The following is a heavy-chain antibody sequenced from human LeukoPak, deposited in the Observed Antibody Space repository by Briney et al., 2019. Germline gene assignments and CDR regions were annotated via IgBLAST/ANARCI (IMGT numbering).Heavy chain of an antibody. D-gene: IGHD6-19*01. J-gene: IGHJ4*02. CDR3: ARDGRAVAASGYFDY. CDR1: GFIFSSHA. CDR2: ISGSGVIT. Sequence: PGGSLRLSCAASGFIFSSHAMSWVRQAPGKGLEWVSGISGSGVITYYADSVKGRFTISRDNSKNTLYLQMNSLRAEDTAVYYCARDGRAVAASGYFDYWGQGTLVTVSS. V-gene: IGHV3-23*01.